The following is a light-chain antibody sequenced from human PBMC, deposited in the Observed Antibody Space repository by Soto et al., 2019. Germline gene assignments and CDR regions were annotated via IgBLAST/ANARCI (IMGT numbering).Light chain of an antibody. CDR3: CSYAGSNTWV. V-gene: IGLV1-51*02. CDR1: SSNIGIDF. CDR2: EDN. Sequence: QSVLTQPPSVSAAPGQEVTISCSGSSSNIGIDFVSWYQHLPGTAPKLLIYEDNKRPSWIPDRFSGSKSGTLATLVITGLQTGDEADYYCCSYAGSNTWVFGGGTKLTVL. J-gene: IGLJ3*02.